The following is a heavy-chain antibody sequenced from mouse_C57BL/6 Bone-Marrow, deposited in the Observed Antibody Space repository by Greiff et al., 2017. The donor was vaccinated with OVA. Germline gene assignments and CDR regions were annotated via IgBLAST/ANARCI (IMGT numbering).Heavy chain of an antibody. V-gene: IGHV5-2*01. CDR3: EGLNYDYGVFAY. D-gene: IGHD2-4*01. J-gene: IGHJ3*01. CDR1: EYEFPSHD. Sequence: EVMLVESGGGLVQPGESLKLSCESNEYEFPSHDMSWVRKTPGQRLELVAAITSDGGSTYYPDTMERRFIISRDNTKKTLYLQLSSLRSEDTALYDGEGLNYDYGVFAYWGQGTLVTVSA. CDR2: ITSDGGST.